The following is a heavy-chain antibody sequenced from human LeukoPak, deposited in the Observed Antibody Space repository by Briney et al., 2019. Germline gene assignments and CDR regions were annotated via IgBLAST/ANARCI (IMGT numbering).Heavy chain of an antibody. V-gene: IGHV4-4*02. Sequence: SETLSLTCAVSGGSISNKNWWSWVRLPPGKGLEWIGEIYHSGSTNYNPSLTSRVTISVDKSKSQFFLKLSSVTAADTAVYYCASIPSGYCSSTSCYSGYYFDYWGQGTLVTVSS. D-gene: IGHD2-2*01. CDR2: IYHSGST. CDR3: ASIPSGYCSSTSCYSGYYFDY. J-gene: IGHJ4*02. CDR1: GGSISNKNW.